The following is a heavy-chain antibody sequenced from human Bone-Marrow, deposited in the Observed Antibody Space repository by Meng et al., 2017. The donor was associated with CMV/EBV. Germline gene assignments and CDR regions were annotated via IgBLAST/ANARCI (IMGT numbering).Heavy chain of an antibody. J-gene: IGHJ6*02. V-gene: IGHV3-74*01. CDR1: GFTFSSYW. CDR3: ARVYYDSSGYQGLYGMDV. D-gene: IGHD3-22*01. Sequence: GESLKISCAASGFTFSSYWMHWVRQAPGKGLVWVSRINSDGSSTSYADSVKGRFTISRDNAKNTLYLRMNSLRAEDTAVYYCARVYYDSSGYQGLYGMDVWGQGTTVTVSS. CDR2: INSDGSST.